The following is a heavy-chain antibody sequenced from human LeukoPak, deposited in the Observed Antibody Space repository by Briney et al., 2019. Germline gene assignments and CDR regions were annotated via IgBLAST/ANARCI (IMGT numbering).Heavy chain of an antibody. V-gene: IGHV1-69*06. J-gene: IGHJ4*02. CDR3: ARERDYYDSSGYPPDY. Sequence: SVKVSCKAFGYTFTSNYMHWVRQAPGQGLEWMGGIIPIFGTSNYAQKFQGRVTITADKSTSTAYMELSSLRSEDTAVYYCARERDYYDSSGYPPDYWGQGTLVTVSS. CDR2: IIPIFGTS. CDR1: GYTFTSNY. D-gene: IGHD3-22*01.